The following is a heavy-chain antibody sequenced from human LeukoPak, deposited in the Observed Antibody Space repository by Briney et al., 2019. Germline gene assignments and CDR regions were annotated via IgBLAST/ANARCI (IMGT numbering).Heavy chain of an antibody. V-gene: IGHV3-74*01. Sequence: PGGSLRLSCAASGFSFSNYWMHWVRQAPGKGLEWVSRINNDGTYTASADSVKGRFTMSRDNAKNTLYLQMNSLRAEDTAVYYCARDSGHDAFDIWGQGTTVTVSS. CDR2: INNDGTYT. CDR1: GFSFSNYW. CDR3: ARDSGHDAFDI. J-gene: IGHJ3*02.